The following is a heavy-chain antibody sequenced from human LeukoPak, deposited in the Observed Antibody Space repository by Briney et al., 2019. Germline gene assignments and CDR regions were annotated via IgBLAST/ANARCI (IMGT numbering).Heavy chain of an antibody. CDR3: AKGLVTGGAVDYFDY. Sequence: GRSLRLSCAASGFTFDDYAMHWVRQAPGKGLEWVSGISWNSGSIGYADSVKGRFTISRDNAKNSLYLQMNSLRAEDTALYYCAKGLVTGGAVDYFDYWGQGTLVTVSS. CDR2: ISWNSGSI. V-gene: IGHV3-9*01. D-gene: IGHD2-21*02. J-gene: IGHJ4*02. CDR1: GFTFDDYA.